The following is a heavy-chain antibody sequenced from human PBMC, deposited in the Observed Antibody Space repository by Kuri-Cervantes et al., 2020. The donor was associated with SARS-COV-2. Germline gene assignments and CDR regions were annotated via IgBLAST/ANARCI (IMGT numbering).Heavy chain of an antibody. Sequence: ASVKVSCKASGYTFTSYDISWVRQVPGQGLEWMGRISAYNGNTNYAQKLQGRVTMTTDTSTSTAYMELRGLRSDDTAVYYCARESGSSGWYGFDYWGQGTLVTVSS. CDR1: GYTFTSYD. J-gene: IGHJ4*02. CDR3: ARESGSSGWYGFDY. D-gene: IGHD6-19*01. CDR2: ISAYNGNT. V-gene: IGHV1-18*04.